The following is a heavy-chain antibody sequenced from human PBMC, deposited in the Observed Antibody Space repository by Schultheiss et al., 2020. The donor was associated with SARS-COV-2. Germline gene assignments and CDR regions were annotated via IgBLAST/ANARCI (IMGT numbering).Heavy chain of an antibody. Sequence: SETLSLTCAVSGGSISSSNWWSWVRQPPGKGLEWIGYIYYSGSTYYNPSLKSRVTISVDRSKNQFSLKLSSVTAADTAVYYCARANIVVVPAAIQYWFDPWGQGTLVTVSS. J-gene: IGHJ5*02. CDR3: ARANIVVVPAAIQYWFDP. D-gene: IGHD2-2*02. CDR2: IYYSGST. CDR1: GGSISSSNW. V-gene: IGHV4-4*02.